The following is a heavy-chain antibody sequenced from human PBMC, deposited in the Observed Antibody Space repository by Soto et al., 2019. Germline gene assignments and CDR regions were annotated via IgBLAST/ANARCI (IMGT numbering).Heavy chain of an antibody. J-gene: IGHJ6*02. CDR2: IIPMVNIT. CDR1: GGSLDSYA. D-gene: IGHD4-17*01. CDR3: ATTVTTPPYYYYHYGMDA. V-gene: IGHV1-69*10. Sequence: SVKVSCKDSGGSLDSYAIKWVRQAPGQGLEWMGGIIPMVNITKDAQKFQGRVTITADESTSAAYMELSSLRSEDTAIYYCATTVTTPPYYYYHYGMDAWGQGTTVTVSS.